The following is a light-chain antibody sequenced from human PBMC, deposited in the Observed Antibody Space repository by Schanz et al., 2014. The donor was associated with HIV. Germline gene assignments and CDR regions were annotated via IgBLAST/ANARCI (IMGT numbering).Light chain of an antibody. CDR1: SGDVGRYDY. V-gene: IGLV2-14*01. J-gene: IGLJ2*01. Sequence: QSVLTQPASVSGSLGQSITISCTGTSGDVGRYDYVSWYQQHPGKAPKLIIYDVSNRPSGVSNRFSGSKSGNTASLTISGLQAEDEADYYCNSYTSKNTPIFGGGTKLTVL. CDR3: NSYTSKNTPI. CDR2: DVS.